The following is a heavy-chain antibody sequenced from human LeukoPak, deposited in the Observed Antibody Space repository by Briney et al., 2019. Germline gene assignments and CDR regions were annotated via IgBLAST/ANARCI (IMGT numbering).Heavy chain of an antibody. CDR3: ARDNYNFWSGYNYFDY. CDR2: ISYDGSNK. Sequence: PGRSLRLSCAASGFTFSSYAMHWVRQAPGKGLEWVAVISYDGSNKYYADSVKGRFTISRDNSKNTLYLQMNSLRAEDTAVYYCARDNYNFWSGYNYFDYWGQGTLVTVSS. J-gene: IGHJ4*02. V-gene: IGHV3-30-3*01. D-gene: IGHD3-3*01. CDR1: GFTFSSYA.